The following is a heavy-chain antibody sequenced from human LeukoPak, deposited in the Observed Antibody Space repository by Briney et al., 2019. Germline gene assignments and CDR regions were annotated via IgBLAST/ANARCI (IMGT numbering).Heavy chain of an antibody. CDR1: GFTVSSNY. CDR3: AKGTSYSSGWGLDY. J-gene: IGHJ4*02. Sequence: GGSLRLSCAASGFTVSSNYMSWVRQAPGKGLEWVSVIYSGGSTYYADSVKGRFTISRDNSKNTLYLQMNSLRAEDTAVYYCAKGTSYSSGWGLDYWGQGTLVTVSS. CDR2: IYSGGST. D-gene: IGHD6-19*01. V-gene: IGHV3-66*01.